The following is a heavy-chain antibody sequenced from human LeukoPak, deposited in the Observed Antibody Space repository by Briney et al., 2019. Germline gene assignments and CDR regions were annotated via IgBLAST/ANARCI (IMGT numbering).Heavy chain of an antibody. CDR3: ARDGDDCSSTSCYYGMDV. Sequence: KAGGSLRLSCAASGFTFSDYYMSWIRQAPGKGPEWVSYISSSGSTIYYADSVKGRFTISRDNAKNSLYLQMNSLRAEDTAVYYCARDGDDCSSTSCYYGMDVWGQGTTVTVSS. CDR1: GFTFSDYY. D-gene: IGHD2-2*01. CDR2: ISSSGSTI. V-gene: IGHV3-11*04. J-gene: IGHJ6*02.